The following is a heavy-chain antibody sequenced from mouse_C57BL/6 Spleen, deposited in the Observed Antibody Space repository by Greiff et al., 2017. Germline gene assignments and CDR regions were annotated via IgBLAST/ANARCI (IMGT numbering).Heavy chain of an antibody. V-gene: IGHV1-82*01. CDR3: ARNWEDYFDY. D-gene: IGHD4-1*01. Sequence: QVQLKESGPELVKPGASVKISCKASGYAFSSSWMNWVKQRPGKGLEWIGRIYPGDGDTNYNGKFKGKATLTADKSSSTAYMQLRSLTSEDSAVYFCARNWEDYFDYWGQGTTLTVSS. CDR2: IYPGDGDT. CDR1: GYAFSSSW. J-gene: IGHJ2*01.